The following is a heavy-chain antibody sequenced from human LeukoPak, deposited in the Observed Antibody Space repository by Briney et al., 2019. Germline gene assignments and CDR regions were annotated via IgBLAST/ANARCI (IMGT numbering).Heavy chain of an antibody. D-gene: IGHD3-16*01. Sequence: ASVKVSCKASGYTFTSYAMHWVRQAPGQRLEWMGWINTGNGNTKYSQNFQGRVTITRDTSASTAYMELSSLRSEDTAVYYCARDGGIWATNWFDPWGQGTLVTVSS. J-gene: IGHJ5*02. CDR2: INTGNGNT. CDR3: ARDGGIWATNWFDP. CDR1: GYTFTSYA. V-gene: IGHV1-3*04.